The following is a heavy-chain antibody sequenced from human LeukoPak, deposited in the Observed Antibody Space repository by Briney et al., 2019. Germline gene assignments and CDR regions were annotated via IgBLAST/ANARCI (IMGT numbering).Heavy chain of an antibody. CDR2: INPNSGGT. D-gene: IGHD5-24*01. CDR3: TRGSMATVNYFDY. V-gene: IGHV1-2*06. J-gene: IGHJ4*02. CDR1: GYTFTGYY. Sequence: GASVKVSCKASGYTFTGYYLHWVRQAPGQGLEWMGRINPNSGGTNYAQKFQGRVTMTRDTSISSAYMELSSLRSDDTAVYYCTRGSMATVNYFDYWGQGTLVTVSS.